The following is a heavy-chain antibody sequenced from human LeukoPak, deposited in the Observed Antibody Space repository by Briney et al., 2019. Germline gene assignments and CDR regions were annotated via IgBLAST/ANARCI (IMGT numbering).Heavy chain of an antibody. V-gene: IGHV3-66*01. D-gene: IGHD6-13*01. J-gene: IGHJ4*02. CDR3: ARGFSSSWYSTAGRPEQLDY. CDR2: LCGGRT. Sequence: GGSLRLSCVASGFTVSSNYMSWVRQAPGKGVDWVSSLCGGRTDYADSVRGRFTISRDNSKNRLYLQMKSVRAEDTTVYYYARGFSSSWYSTAGRPEQLDYWGQGTLVTVFS. CDR1: GFTVSSNY.